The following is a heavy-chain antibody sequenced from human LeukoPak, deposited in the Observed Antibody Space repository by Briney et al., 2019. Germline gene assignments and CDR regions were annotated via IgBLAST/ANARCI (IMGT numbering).Heavy chain of an antibody. CDR3: AREGRSKGDIGYGDYVYYYYYMDV. J-gene: IGHJ6*03. Sequence: GGSLRLSCAASGFTFSSYGMHWVRQAPGKGLEWVAVISYDGSNKYYADSVKGRFTISRDNAKNSLYLQMNSLRAEDTAVYYCAREGRSKGDIGYGDYVYYYYYMDVWGKGTTVTVSS. CDR1: GFTFSSYG. V-gene: IGHV3-30*03. D-gene: IGHD4-17*01. CDR2: ISYDGSNK.